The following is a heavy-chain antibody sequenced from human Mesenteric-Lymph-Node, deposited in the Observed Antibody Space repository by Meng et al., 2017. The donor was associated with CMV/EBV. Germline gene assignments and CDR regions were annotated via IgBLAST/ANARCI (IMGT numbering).Heavy chain of an antibody. CDR2: IHYSGST. CDR1: GGSISRYY. Sequence: GSLRLSCTVSGGSISRYYWSWIRQPPGKGLEWIGYIHYSGSTDYNPSLKSRVTISVDTSKNQFSLKLSSVTAADTAVYYCARDREGITIFGVATYYFDYWGQGTLVTVSS. D-gene: IGHD3-3*01. V-gene: IGHV4-59*01. CDR3: ARDREGITIFGVATYYFDY. J-gene: IGHJ4*02.